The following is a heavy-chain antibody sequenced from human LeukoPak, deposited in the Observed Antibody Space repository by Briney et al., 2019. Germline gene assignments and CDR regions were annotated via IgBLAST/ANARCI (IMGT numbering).Heavy chain of an antibody. V-gene: IGHV3-64*01. Sequence: GGSLRLSCAASGFTFSRYALHWVRQAPGKGLEYDSSISTNGGSTYYANSVKGRFTISRDNSKNTLFLQLGSLRAEDMAVYYCARPYCSGGSCYSWFPDYWGQGTLVTVSS. D-gene: IGHD2-15*01. J-gene: IGHJ4*02. CDR3: ARPYCSGGSCYSWFPDY. CDR1: GFTFSRYA. CDR2: ISTNGGST.